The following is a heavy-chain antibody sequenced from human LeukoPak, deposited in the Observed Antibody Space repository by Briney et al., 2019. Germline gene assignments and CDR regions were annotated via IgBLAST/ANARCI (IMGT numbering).Heavy chain of an antibody. CDR2: IYTSGST. CDR1: GGSISSYY. V-gene: IGHV4-4*09. J-gene: IGHJ5*02. CDR3: ARRGSNWFDP. D-gene: IGHD3-10*01. Sequence: SETLSLTCTVSGGSISSYYWSWIRQPPGKGLEWIGYIYTSGSTNYNPSLKSRDTISVDTSKNQFSLKLSSVTAADTAVYYCARRGSNWFDPWGQGTLVTVSS.